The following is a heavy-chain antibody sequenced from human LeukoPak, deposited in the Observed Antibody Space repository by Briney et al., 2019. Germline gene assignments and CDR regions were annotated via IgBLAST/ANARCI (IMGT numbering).Heavy chain of an antibody. J-gene: IGHJ4*02. Sequence: ASVKVSCKASGYTFTGYYMHWVRQASGQGLEWMGWINPNSGGTNYAQKLQGRVTMTTDTSTSTAYMELRSLRSDDTAVYYCARGSGSSSSGIDYWGQGTLVTVSS. CDR1: GYTFTGYY. V-gene: IGHV1-2*02. D-gene: IGHD6-6*01. CDR2: INPNSGGT. CDR3: ARGSGSSSSGIDY.